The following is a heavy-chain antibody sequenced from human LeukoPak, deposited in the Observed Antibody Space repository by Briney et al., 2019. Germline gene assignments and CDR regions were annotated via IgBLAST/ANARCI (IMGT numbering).Heavy chain of an antibody. D-gene: IGHD2-2*01. V-gene: IGHV4-34*01. CDR2: INHSGST. Sequence: SETLSLTCAVYGGSFSGYYWSWIRQPPGKGLEWIGEINHSGSTNYNPSLKSRVTISVDTSKNQFSLKLSSVTAADTAVYYCARGHGSPQLLMCGMDVWGQGTTVTVSS. CDR1: GGSFSGYY. J-gene: IGHJ6*02. CDR3: ARGHGSPQLLMCGMDV.